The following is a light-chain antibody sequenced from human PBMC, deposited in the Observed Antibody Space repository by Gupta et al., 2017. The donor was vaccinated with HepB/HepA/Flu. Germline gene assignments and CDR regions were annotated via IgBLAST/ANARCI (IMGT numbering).Light chain of an antibody. CDR3: QQYGSSPCS. Sequence: DIVLTPSPGTLSLSPGDSATLSCRSSHSVSSSYLAWYQQKPGQAPRLRIYGASSRATGIPDRCSGSGSGTDVTLTISRLEQEDVAVYYCQQYGSSPCSFGQGTKLEIK. J-gene: IGKJ2*04. V-gene: IGKV3-20*01. CDR2: GAS. CDR1: HSVSSSY.